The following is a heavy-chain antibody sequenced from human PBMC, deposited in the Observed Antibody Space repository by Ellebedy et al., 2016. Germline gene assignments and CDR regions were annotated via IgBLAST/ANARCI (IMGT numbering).Heavy chain of an antibody. V-gene: IGHV3-48*04. CDR3: ARHYDSSGPDVDDAFDI. J-gene: IGHJ3*02. CDR2: ISSSSSTI. Sequence: GESLKISCAASGFTFSSYSMNWVRQAPGKGLEWVSYISSSSSTIYYADSVKGRFTISRDNAKNSLYLQMNSLRAEDTAVYYCARHYDSSGPDVDDAFDIWGQGTMVTVSS. D-gene: IGHD3-22*01. CDR1: GFTFSSYS.